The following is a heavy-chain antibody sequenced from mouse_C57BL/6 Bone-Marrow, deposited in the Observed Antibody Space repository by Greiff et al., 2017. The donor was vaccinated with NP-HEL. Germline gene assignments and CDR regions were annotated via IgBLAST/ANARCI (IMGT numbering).Heavy chain of an antibody. CDR3: AYDGAWFAY. CDR2: ISDGGSYT. V-gene: IGHV5-4*01. D-gene: IGHD2-12*01. J-gene: IGHJ3*01. CDR1: GFTFSSYA. Sequence: EVHLVESGGGLVKPGGSLKLSCAASGFTFSSYAMSWVRQTPEKRLEWVATISDGGSYTYYPDNVKGRFTISRDNAKNNLYLQMSHLKSEDTAMYYCAYDGAWFAYWGQGTLVTVSA.